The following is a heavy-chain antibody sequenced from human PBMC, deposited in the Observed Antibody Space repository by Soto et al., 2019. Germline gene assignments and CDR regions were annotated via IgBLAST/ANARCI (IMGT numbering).Heavy chain of an antibody. J-gene: IGHJ4*02. D-gene: IGHD3-22*01. CDR2: ISYDGSNK. CDR1: GFTFSSYG. V-gene: IGHV3-30*18. Sequence: GGSLRLSCAASGFTFSSYGMHWVRQAPGKGLEWVAVISYDGSNKYYADSVKGRFTISRDNSKNTLYLQMNSLRAEDTAVYYCAKVAGYYYDSSGYYYFDYWGQGTLVTVSS. CDR3: AKVAGYYYDSSGYYYFDY.